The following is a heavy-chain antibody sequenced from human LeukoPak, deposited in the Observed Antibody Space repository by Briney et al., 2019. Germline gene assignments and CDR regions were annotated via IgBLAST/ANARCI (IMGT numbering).Heavy chain of an antibody. CDR3: TRVFRSGSYRPHDY. CDR1: GFTFGDYA. D-gene: IGHD1-26*01. V-gene: IGHV3-49*03. CDR2: IRSKAYGGTT. Sequence: PGRSLRLSCTASGFTFGDYAMSWFRQAPGKGLEWVGFIRSKAYGGTTEYAASVKGRFTISRDDSKSIAYLQMNSLKTEDTAVYYCTRVFRSGSYRPHDYWGQGTLVTVSS. J-gene: IGHJ4*02.